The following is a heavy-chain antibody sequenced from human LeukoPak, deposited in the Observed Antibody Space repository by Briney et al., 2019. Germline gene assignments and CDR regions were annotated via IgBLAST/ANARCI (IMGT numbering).Heavy chain of an antibody. D-gene: IGHD1-26*01. Sequence: PSGTLSLTCAVSGGSISSSNWWSWVRQPPGKGLEWVSGISGSGGSRFYTDSVKGRFTISRDNSKNTLYLQMNSLRAEDTVVYYCAKLREWELPDLFDYWGQGTLVTVSS. V-gene: IGHV3-23*01. CDR3: AKLREWELPDLFDY. CDR1: GGSISSSN. J-gene: IGHJ4*02. CDR2: ISGSGGSR.